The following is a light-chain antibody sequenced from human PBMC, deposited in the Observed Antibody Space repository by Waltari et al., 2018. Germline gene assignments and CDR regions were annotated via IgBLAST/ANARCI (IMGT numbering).Light chain of an antibody. Sequence: DIVMTQSPDSLAVSLGDRATINCKSSQSVLSSSNNKNYLAWYQQKPGQPPKLVIYWASTRESGVPDRFSGSGSGTDFTLTISSLQAEDVAVYYCQQYYSTPVTFGGGTKLEI. CDR3: QQYYSTPVT. J-gene: IGKJ4*01. CDR2: WAS. CDR1: QSVLSSSNNKNY. V-gene: IGKV4-1*01.